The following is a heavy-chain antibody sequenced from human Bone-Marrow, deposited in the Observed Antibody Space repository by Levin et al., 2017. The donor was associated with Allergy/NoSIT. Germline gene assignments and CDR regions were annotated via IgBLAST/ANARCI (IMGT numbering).Heavy chain of an antibody. J-gene: IGHJ4*02. CDR1: GFSLNTTGEG. CDR2: IYWDGDK. D-gene: IGHD3-10*01. V-gene: IGHV2-5*02. Sequence: SGPTLVKPTQTLTLTCTFSGFSLNTTGEGVGWIRQPPGKALQWLGVIYWDGDKRYRPALKFRLTITRDTSKNRVFLRVTNMDPADTATYFCAHGAGVYYYWGQGTPVTVSS. CDR3: AHGAGVYYY.